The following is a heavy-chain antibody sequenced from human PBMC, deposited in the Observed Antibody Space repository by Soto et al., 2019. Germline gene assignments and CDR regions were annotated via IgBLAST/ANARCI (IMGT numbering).Heavy chain of an antibody. CDR3: AKEFFDSSGFYPSLDAFDI. Sequence: QVQLAESGGGVVQPGRSLTITCAASGFTLGTYGMHWVRQAPGKGLEWVAVISNDGGDKYDSDSVMGRFTISRDNSENELFLLMNSLRADDTAVYFCAKEFFDSSGFYPSLDAFDIWGQGTVVTVSS. V-gene: IGHV3-30*18. CDR1: GFTLGTYG. CDR2: ISNDGGDK. D-gene: IGHD3-22*01. J-gene: IGHJ3*02.